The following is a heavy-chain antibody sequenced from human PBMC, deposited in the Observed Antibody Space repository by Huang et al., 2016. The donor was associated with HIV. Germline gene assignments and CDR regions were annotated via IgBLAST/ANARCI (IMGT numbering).Heavy chain of an antibody. CDR1: GYSFSIYW. CDR2: IFPDDYDT. D-gene: IGHD6-6*01. J-gene: IGHJ4*02. Sequence: VQLVQSGAEVKKPGESLKISCKGSGYSFSIYWIAWVRQMPGKGLEWMGIIFPDDYDTTDSPSFEGQVTISADKSSGTAYLQWSSLKASDTAMYYCARRFSSSSGYFDYWGQGSLVTVSS. V-gene: IGHV5-51*01. CDR3: ARRFSSSSGYFDY.